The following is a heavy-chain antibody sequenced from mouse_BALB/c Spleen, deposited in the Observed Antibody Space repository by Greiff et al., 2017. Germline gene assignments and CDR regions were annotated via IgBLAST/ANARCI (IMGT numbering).Heavy chain of an antibody. CDR2: IWAGGST. D-gene: IGHD1-1*02. J-gene: IGHJ4*01. Sequence: VKLVESGPGLVAPSQSLSITCTVSGFSLTSYGVHWVRQPPGKGLEWLGVIWAGGSTNYNSALMSRLSISKDNSKSQVFLKMNSLQTDDTAMYYCARVWGKGAMDYWGQGTSVTVSS. CDR3: ARVWGKGAMDY. CDR1: GFSLTSYG. V-gene: IGHV2-9*02.